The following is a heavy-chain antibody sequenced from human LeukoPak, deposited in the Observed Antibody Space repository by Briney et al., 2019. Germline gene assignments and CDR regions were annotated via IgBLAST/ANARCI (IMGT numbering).Heavy chain of an antibody. J-gene: IGHJ6*02. Sequence: GGSLRLSCAASGFTFANYNFNWVRQAPGKGLEWVSYISSTSSTIYYADSMKCRFTISRDNAKNSLYLQMNSLRAEDTTVYYCARDPPHGMDVWGQGTTVTVSS. V-gene: IGHV3-48*01. CDR3: ARDPPHGMDV. CDR1: GFTFANYN. CDR2: ISSTSSTI.